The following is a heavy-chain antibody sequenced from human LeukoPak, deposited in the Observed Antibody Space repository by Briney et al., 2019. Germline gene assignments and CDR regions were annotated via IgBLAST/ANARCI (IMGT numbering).Heavy chain of an antibody. Sequence: GASLRLSCAASGFTFSSYAMSWVRQAPGKGLEWVSAISGSSGSTYYADSVKGRFTISRDNSKNTLYLQMNSPRAEDTAVYYCAKDQTAPGMYYFDYWGQGTLVTVSS. CDR3: AKDQTAPGMYYFDY. D-gene: IGHD6-13*01. V-gene: IGHV3-23*01. CDR1: GFTFSSYA. CDR2: ISGSSGST. J-gene: IGHJ4*02.